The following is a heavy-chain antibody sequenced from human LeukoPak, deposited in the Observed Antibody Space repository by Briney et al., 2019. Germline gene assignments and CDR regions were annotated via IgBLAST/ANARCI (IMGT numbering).Heavy chain of an antibody. CDR1: GGTFSSYA. V-gene: IGHV1-69*04. Sequence: SVKVSCKASGGTFSSYAISWVRQAPGQGLEWMGRIIPILGIANYAQKVQGRVTMTTDTSTSTAYMELRSLRSDDTAVYFCARDLGVVVVPAAIVYWGQGTLVTVSS. CDR2: IIPILGIA. D-gene: IGHD2-2*01. CDR3: ARDLGVVVVPAAIVY. J-gene: IGHJ4*02.